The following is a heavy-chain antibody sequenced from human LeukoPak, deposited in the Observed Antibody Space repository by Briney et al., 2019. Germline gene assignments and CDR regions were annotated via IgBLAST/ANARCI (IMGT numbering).Heavy chain of an antibody. Sequence: GGSLRLSRAASGFTFSNYGMNWVRQAPGKGLEWVSVISGNSDTTYYADSVKGRFTISRDNSKNTLYLQMNSLRVEDTAVYYCAKEGIKESPREFDYWGQGSLVTVSS. V-gene: IGHV3-23*01. D-gene: IGHD1-26*01. J-gene: IGHJ4*02. CDR1: GFTFSNYG. CDR2: ISGNSDTT. CDR3: AKEGIKESPREFDY.